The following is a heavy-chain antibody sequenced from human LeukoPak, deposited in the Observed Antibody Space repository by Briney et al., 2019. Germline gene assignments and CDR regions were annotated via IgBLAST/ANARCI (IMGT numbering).Heavy chain of an antibody. CDR1: GFTFSSYG. D-gene: IGHD1-26*01. CDR3: ARDYRGYNCFDP. J-gene: IGHJ5*02. CDR2: ISYDGSNK. V-gene: IGHV3-30*03. Sequence: GGSLRLSCAASGFTFSSYGMHWVRQAPGKGLEWVAVISYDGSNKYYADSVKGRFTISRDNSKNTLYLQMNSLRAEDTAVYYCARDYRGYNCFDPWGQGTLVTVSS.